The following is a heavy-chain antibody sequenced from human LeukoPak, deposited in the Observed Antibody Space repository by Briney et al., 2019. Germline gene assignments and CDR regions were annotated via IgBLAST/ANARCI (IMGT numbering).Heavy chain of an antibody. CDR3: ARGSVAAAYNWFDP. V-gene: IGHV1-2*02. J-gene: IGHJ5*02. D-gene: IGHD2-15*01. Sequence: GASVKVSCKASGYTFTGYYMHWVRQAPGEGLEWMGWVNPNSGGTKYAQKFQGRVTMTRDTSISTAYMELSRLRSDDTAVYYCARGSVAAAYNWFDPWGQGTLVTVSS. CDR1: GYTFTGYY. CDR2: VNPNSGGT.